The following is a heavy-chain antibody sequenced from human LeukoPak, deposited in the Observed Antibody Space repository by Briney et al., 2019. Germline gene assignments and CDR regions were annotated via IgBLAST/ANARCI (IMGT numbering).Heavy chain of an antibody. CDR3: ARAPHTWWGDDNWFDP. D-gene: IGHD2-15*01. CDR2: INPSGGST. V-gene: IGHV1-46*01. J-gene: IGHJ5*02. CDR1: GYTFTSYY. Sequence: ASVTVSCKASGYTFTSYYMHWVRQAPGQGLEWMGVINPSGGSTSYAQKFQGRVTMTRDMSTSTVYMELSSLRSEDTAVYYCARAPHTWWGDDNWFDPWGQGTLVTVSS.